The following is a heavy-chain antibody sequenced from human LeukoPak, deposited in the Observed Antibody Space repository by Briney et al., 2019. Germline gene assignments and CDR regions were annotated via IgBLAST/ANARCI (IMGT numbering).Heavy chain of an antibody. D-gene: IGHD6-13*01. Sequence: GGSLRLSCAASGFTFSDYYMSWIRQAPGKGLEWVSYISSSGSTIYYADSVKGRFTISRDNAKNSLYLQMNSLRAEDTAVYYCARERYSSSWDYYYYYMDVWGKGTTVPVSS. CDR3: ARERYSSSWDYYYYYMDV. CDR2: ISSSGSTI. J-gene: IGHJ6*03. CDR1: GFTFSDYY. V-gene: IGHV3-11*01.